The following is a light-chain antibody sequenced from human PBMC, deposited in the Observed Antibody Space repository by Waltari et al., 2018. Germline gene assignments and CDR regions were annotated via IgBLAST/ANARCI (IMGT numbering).Light chain of an antibody. Sequence: EIVMTQSPDTLSVSPGDRATLSCRASQTIGHNLAWYQQKPGRAPRRLIYGASSTAIGIPDRFSGSGSGTEFTLTISSLQAEDFAVYLCHQYNSWPPYTFGQGTKLEIK. J-gene: IGKJ2*01. CDR3: HQYNSWPPYT. CDR1: QTIGHN. V-gene: IGKV3-15*01. CDR2: GAS.